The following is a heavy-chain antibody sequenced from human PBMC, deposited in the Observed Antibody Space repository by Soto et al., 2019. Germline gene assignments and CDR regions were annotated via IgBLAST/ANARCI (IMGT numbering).Heavy chain of an antibody. D-gene: IGHD5-12*01. CDR3: ASMLPDGYRPY. CDR1: GHSFTGYS. Sequence: VASVKVSCKASGHSFTGYSMHWVRQAPGQGLEWMGRINPKNGTANYAQKFQGRVTITADNSTSTAYMELSSLKSEDTAVYYCASMLPDGYRPYWGQGTLVTVSS. J-gene: IGHJ4*02. CDR2: INPKNGTA. V-gene: IGHV1-2*06.